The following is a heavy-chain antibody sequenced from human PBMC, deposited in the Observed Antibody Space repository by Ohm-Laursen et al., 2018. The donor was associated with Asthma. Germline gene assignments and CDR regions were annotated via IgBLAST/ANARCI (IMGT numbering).Heavy chain of an antibody. CDR3: AKDQSYDFWSGYYYYFDY. Sequence: SLRLSCAASGFTFSNFAMHWVRQAPGKGLEWVAVISKDGSNKYYAESVKGRFTISRDNSMNTLYLQMNSLRAEDTAVYYCAKDQSYDFWSGYYYYFDYWGQGTLVTVSS. CDR2: ISKDGSNK. V-gene: IGHV3-30-3*02. J-gene: IGHJ4*02. D-gene: IGHD3-3*01. CDR1: GFTFSNFA.